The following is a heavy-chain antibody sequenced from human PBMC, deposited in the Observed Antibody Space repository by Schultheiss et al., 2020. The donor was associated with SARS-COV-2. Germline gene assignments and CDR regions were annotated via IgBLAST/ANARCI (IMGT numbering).Heavy chain of an antibody. Sequence: SETLSLTCAVSGGSISSSNWWSWVRQPPGKGLEWIGYIYYSGSTYYNPSLKSRVTISVDTSKNQFSLKLSSVTAADTAVYYCAREDFWSGNHNWFDPWGQGTLVTVSS. D-gene: IGHD3-3*01. V-gene: IGHV4-4*02. J-gene: IGHJ5*02. CDR3: AREDFWSGNHNWFDP. CDR2: IYYSGST. CDR1: GGSISSSNW.